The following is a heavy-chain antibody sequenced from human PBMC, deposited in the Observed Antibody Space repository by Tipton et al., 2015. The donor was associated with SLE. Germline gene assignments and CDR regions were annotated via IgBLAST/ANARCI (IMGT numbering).Heavy chain of an antibody. CDR1: GGSISSYY. Sequence: TLSLTCTVSGGSISSYYWAWIRQPPGKGLEWIGNMYQTGTTDYNPSLKSRVTISIDTSKNQFSLKLSSVTAADTAVYYCARVAPGGYYFDYWGQGTLVTVSS. CDR2: MYQTGTT. J-gene: IGHJ4*02. V-gene: IGHV4-59*08. CDR3: ARVAPGGYYFDY. D-gene: IGHD5-12*01.